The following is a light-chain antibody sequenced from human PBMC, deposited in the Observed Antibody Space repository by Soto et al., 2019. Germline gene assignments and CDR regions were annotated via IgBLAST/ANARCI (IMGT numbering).Light chain of an antibody. J-gene: IGKJ1*01. V-gene: IGKV3-20*01. Sequence: GLTKSAGTLSLTPGERATLSCRASQSVSSSYLAWYQQKPGQAPRLLIYGASSRATGIPDRFSGSGSGTDFTLTISRLEPEDFAVYYCHQYGSSPGTFGQGTNVDIK. CDR1: QSVSSSY. CDR3: HQYGSSPGT. CDR2: GAS.